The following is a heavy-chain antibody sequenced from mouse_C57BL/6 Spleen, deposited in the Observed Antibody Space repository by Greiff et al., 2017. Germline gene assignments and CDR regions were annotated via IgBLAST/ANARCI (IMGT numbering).Heavy chain of an antibody. CDR2: ISDGGSYT. CDR1: GFTFSSYA. V-gene: IGHV5-4*01. CDR3: ARDYYGVRGFAY. J-gene: IGHJ3*01. D-gene: IGHD1-1*01. Sequence: EVQGVESGGGLVKPGGSLKLSCAASGFTFSSYAMSWVRQTPEKRLEWVATISDGGSYTYYPDNVKGRFTISRDNAKNNLYLQMSHLKSEDTAMYYCARDYYGVRGFAYWGQGTLVTVSA.